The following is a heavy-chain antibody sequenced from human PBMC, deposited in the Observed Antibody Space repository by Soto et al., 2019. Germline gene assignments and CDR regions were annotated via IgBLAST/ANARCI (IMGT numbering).Heavy chain of an antibody. CDR1: GDSLTSSSYY. CDR3: ARSTIAPRLFMYPFDS. J-gene: IGHJ4*02. V-gene: IGHV4-39*01. CDR2: IYYDGNT. Sequence: SETLSLTCTVSGDSLTSSSYYWGWIRQPPGKGLECIGNIYYDGNTYYDPSPKSRVTISLDTSKNQFSLRLNSVTAADTAVYYCARSTIAPRLFMYPFDSWGQGTLVTVSS. D-gene: IGHD6-6*01.